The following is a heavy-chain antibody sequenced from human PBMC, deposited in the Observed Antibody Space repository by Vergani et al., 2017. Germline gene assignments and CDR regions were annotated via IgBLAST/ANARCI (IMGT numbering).Heavy chain of an antibody. CDR2: IKSKTDGGTT. CDR1: GFTFSNAW. D-gene: IGHD6-13*01. V-gene: IGHV3-15*01. J-gene: IGHJ6*02. CDR3: TTTSSWYLGYGMDV. Sequence: EVQLVESGGGLVKPGGSLRLSCAASGFTFSNAWMSWVRQAPGKGLEWVGRIKSKTDGGTTDYAAPVKGRFTISRDDSKNTLYLQMNSLKTEDTAVYYCTTTSSWYLGYGMDVWGQGTTVTVSS.